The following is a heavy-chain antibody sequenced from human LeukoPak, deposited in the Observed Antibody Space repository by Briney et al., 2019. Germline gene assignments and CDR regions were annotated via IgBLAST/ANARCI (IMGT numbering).Heavy chain of an antibody. J-gene: IGHJ4*02. CDR3: ARAEKDY. D-gene: IGHD1-14*01. V-gene: IGHV3-21*01. CDR2: ISSSSSYI. CDR1: GFTFTSYG. Sequence: GGSLRLSCAASGFTFTSYGMTWVRQAQGKGLEWVSSISSSSSYIYHADSVKGRFTISRDNAKNSVYLQMNSLRAEDTAVYYCARAEKDYWGQGTLVTVSS.